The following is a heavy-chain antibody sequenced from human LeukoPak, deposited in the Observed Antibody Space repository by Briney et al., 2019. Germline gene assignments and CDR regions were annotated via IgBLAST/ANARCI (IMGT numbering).Heavy chain of an antibody. Sequence: SETLSLTCTVSGGSISSGGYYWSWIRQHPGKGLEWIGYIYYSGNTYYNPSLKSRVTISVDTSKNQFSLKLSSGTAADTAVYYWARYVRSGGSRRYCDYWGQGTLVTVSS. J-gene: IGHJ4*02. CDR1: GGSISSGGYY. V-gene: IGHV4-31*03. CDR3: ARYVRSGGSRRYCDY. D-gene: IGHD2-15*01. CDR2: IYYSGNT.